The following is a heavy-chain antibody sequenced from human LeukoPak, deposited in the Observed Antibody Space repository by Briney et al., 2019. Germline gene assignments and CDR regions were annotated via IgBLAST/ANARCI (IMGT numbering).Heavy chain of an antibody. Sequence: SETLSLTCTVSGVSISSYYWSWIRQPPGKGLEWIGYINYSGSTNYNPSLKSRITMSVDTSKNQFSLKLTSVTAADTAVYYCARSGGGYRNFDYWGQGALVTVSS. CDR3: ARSGGGYRNFDY. D-gene: IGHD3-16*01. CDR2: INYSGST. CDR1: GVSISSYY. V-gene: IGHV4-59*01. J-gene: IGHJ4*02.